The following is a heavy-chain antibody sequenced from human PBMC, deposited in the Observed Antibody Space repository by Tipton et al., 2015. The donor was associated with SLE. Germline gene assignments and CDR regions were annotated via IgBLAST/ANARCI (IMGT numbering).Heavy chain of an antibody. Sequence: QLVQSGSELKKPGASVKISCKASGYNFRDFGVNWVRQAPGQGLEWMGRINTSGGDSYYDQGFTGRFAFSMDTSVRTAYQQITGLKPGDTASYNSARTCRGSGGSCNHTCFDPWGQGAVVSVSS. V-gene: IGHV7-4-1*02. CDR3: ARTCRGSGGSCNHTCFDP. CDR2: INTSGGDS. D-gene: IGHD2-15*01. J-gene: IGHJ5*02. CDR1: GYNFRDFG.